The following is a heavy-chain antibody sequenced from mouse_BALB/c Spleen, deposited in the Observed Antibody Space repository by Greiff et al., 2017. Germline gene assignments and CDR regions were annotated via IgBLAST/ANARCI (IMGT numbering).Heavy chain of an antibody. CDR2: ISYSGST. CDR3: ANYYGSSDVRGFAY. J-gene: IGHJ3*01. V-gene: IGHV3-8*02. Sequence: EVQLQQSGPSLVKPSQTLSLTCSVTGDSITSGYWNWIRKFPGNKLEYMGYISYSGSTYYNPSLKSRISITRDTSKNQYYLQLNSVTTEDTATYYCANYYGSSDVRGFAYWGQGTLVTVSA. CDR1: GDSITSGY. D-gene: IGHD1-1*01.